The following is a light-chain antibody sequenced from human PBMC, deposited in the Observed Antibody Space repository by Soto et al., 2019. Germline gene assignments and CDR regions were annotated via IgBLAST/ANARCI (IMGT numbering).Light chain of an antibody. CDR1: SSNIGSNT. Sequence: QSLLTQPPSASGTPGHRVTISCSGGSSNIGSNTVNWYQHLPGAAPKLLIYGNDRRPSGVPDRFSGSKSGTSVFLAISGLQSEDEADYYCTAWDDSLRAVLFGGGTKLTVL. J-gene: IGLJ2*01. CDR3: TAWDDSLRAVL. CDR2: GND. V-gene: IGLV1-44*01.